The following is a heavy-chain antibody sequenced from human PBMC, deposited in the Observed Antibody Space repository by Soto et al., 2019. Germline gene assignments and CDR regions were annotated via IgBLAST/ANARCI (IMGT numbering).Heavy chain of an antibody. CDR2: IYPGDSDT. V-gene: IGHV5-51*01. Sequence: GESLKISCKGSGDSFTSYWIGWVRQMPGKGLEWMGIIYPGDSDTRYSPSFQGQVTISVDKSISTAYLQWSSLKASDTALYYCARRPRLTAPFDYWGQGTLVTVSS. CDR3: ARRPRLTAPFDY. J-gene: IGHJ4*02. CDR1: GDSFTSYW. D-gene: IGHD3-9*01.